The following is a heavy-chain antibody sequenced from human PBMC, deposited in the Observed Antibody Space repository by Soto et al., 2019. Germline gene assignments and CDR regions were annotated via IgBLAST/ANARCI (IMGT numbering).Heavy chain of an antibody. CDR2: IYYSGST. D-gene: IGHD3-10*01. CDR3: ARQPQTHYGSGSYFGP. Sequence: SETLSLTCTVSGGSISSYYWSWIRQPPGKGLEWIGYIYYSGSTNYNPSLKSRVTISVDTSKNQFSLKLSSVTAADTAVYYCARQPQTHYGSGSYFGPWGQGALVTVS. CDR1: GGSISSYY. J-gene: IGHJ5*02. V-gene: IGHV4-59*08.